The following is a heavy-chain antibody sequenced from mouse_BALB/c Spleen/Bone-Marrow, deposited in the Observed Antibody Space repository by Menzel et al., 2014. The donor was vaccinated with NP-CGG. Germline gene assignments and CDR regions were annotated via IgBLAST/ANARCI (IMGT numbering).Heavy chain of an antibody. Sequence: VQLQQSGDELVKPGASVKLSCMASGFTFTSYWIHWVKQRPGQGPEWIGEINPSNGRTNYNEKFKSKATLTEDKSSSTAYMQLSSLTSEDSAVYYCAGDGNYRYAMDYWGQGTSVTVSS. CDR1: GFTFTSYW. CDR3: AGDGNYRYAMDY. CDR2: INPSNGRT. D-gene: IGHD2-1*01. V-gene: IGHV1S81*02. J-gene: IGHJ4*01.